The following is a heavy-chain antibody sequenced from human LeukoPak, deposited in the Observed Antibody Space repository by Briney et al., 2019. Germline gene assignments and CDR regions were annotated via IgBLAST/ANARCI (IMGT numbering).Heavy chain of an antibody. D-gene: IGHD2-2*01. CDR3: ARDNGVRYCSSTCCYGRFDP. CDR1: GFTFSSYA. CDR2: ISYDGSNK. J-gene: IGHJ5*02. Sequence: PGRSLRLSCAASGFTFSSYAMHWVRQAPGKGLEWVAVISYDGSNKYYADSVKGRFTISRDNSKNTLYLQMNSLRAEDTAVYYCARDNGVRYCSSTCCYGRFDPWGQGTLVTVSS. V-gene: IGHV3-30*04.